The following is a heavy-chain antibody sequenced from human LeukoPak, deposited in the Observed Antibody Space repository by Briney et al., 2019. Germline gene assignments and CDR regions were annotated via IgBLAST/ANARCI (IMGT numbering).Heavy chain of an antibody. CDR1: GFTVSSNY. J-gene: IGHJ6*03. V-gene: IGHV3-66*02. CDR3: ARVRVYYYFIDV. Sequence: PGGSLRLSCAASGFTVSSNYMSWVRQAPGKGLEWVSVIYAGGTTYYADSVKGRFTISRDNSKNTLYLQINSLRAEGTAVDYCARVRVYYYFIDVWGKGTTVTVSS. CDR2: IYAGGTT. D-gene: IGHD5-24*01.